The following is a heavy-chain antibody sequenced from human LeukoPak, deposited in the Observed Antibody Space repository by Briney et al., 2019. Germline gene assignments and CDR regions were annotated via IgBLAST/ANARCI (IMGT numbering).Heavy chain of an antibody. CDR1: GGSFSGYY. V-gene: IGHV4-34*01. CDR3: ARGRSSSWPYYYYMDV. D-gene: IGHD6-13*01. J-gene: IGHJ6*03. CDR2: INHSGST. Sequence: SETLSLTRAVYGGSFSGYYWSWIRQPPGKGLEWIGEINHSGSTNYNPSLKSRVPISVDTSKHQIPLKLSSVTAADTAVYYCARGRSSSWPYYYYMDVWGKGTTVTVSS.